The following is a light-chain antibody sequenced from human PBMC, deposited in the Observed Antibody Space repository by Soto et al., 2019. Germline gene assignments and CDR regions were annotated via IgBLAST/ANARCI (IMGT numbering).Light chain of an antibody. Sequence: QSVLTQPPSVSAAPGQTVTISCSGSSSNIGNNYVSWYQQLPGTAPKLLIYDNNKRPSGIPDRFSGSKSGTSATLGITGLQTGDEADYYCGTWDSSLSAFYVFGTGTQLTVL. CDR2: DNN. CDR3: GTWDSSLSAFYV. V-gene: IGLV1-51*01. J-gene: IGLJ1*01. CDR1: SSNIGNNY.